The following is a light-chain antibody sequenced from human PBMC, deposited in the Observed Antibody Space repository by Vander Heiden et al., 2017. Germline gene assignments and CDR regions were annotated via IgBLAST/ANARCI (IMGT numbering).Light chain of an antibody. CDR2: RNN. Sequence: QSALTHLPSASGTPVQSVTISCSGSSSHIGSNYVFWYQPPPATSPKPLIYRNNQRPSGVPDRFSVSKSGNSASLAISGLRSEDEADYDCAAWDDGLSGQVFGGGTKLTVL. CDR1: SSHIGSNY. CDR3: AAWDDGLSGQV. V-gene: IGLV1-47*01. J-gene: IGLJ3*02.